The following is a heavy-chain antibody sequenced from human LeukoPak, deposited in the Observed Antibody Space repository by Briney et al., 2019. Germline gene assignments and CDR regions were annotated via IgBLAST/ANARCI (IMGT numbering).Heavy chain of an antibody. CDR3: ARVGVRYSSSATFDY. CDR1: GFTFSSYS. D-gene: IGHD6-6*01. J-gene: IGHJ4*02. Sequence: GGSLRLSCAASGFTFSSYSMNWVRQAPGKGLEWVSSISSSSSYIYYADSVKGRFTISRDNAKHSLYLQMNSLRAEDTAVYYCARVGVRYSSSATFDYWGQGTLVTVSS. V-gene: IGHV3-21*01. CDR2: ISSSSSYI.